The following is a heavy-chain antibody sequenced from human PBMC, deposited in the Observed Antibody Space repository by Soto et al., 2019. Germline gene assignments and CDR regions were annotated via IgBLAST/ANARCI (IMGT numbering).Heavy chain of an antibody. CDR2: LKSKSDGGTT. Sequence: GESLKISCAASGFTFSKTWMSWVRQTPGKGLEWVGRLKSKSDGGTTDYAAPVKGRFTISRDDSRNTLYLQMNSLRIEDTGIYYCTTSPGYFDYWGQGTLVTVSS. V-gene: IGHV3-15*01. CDR3: TTSPGYFDY. CDR1: GFTFSKTW. J-gene: IGHJ4*02.